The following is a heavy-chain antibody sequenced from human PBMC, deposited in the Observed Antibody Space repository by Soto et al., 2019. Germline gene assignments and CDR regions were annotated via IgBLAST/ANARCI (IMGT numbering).Heavy chain of an antibody. J-gene: IGHJ4*02. D-gene: IGHD5-12*01. CDR2: VSGSGATT. Sequence: GGPLRLSCEASGFTFRSYAMNWVRQTPGKGPEWVSGVSGSGATTYYADSAKGRFTISRDNSKNTLYLQMDSLRAEDTALYYCAKGLYLVVTTDFDHWGQGTLVTVSS. CDR3: AKGLYLVVTTDFDH. CDR1: GFTFRSYA. V-gene: IGHV3-23*01.